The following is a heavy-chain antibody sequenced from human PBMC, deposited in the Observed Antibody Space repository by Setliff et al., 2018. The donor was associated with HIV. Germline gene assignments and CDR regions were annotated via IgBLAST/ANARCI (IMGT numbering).Heavy chain of an antibody. J-gene: IGHJ6*02. CDR2: IRSKAYGGTT. CDR3: SRGGGLYYYYGLDV. Sequence: GGSLRLSCTASGFTFGDYAMSWVRQAPGKGLEWVGFIRSKAYGGTTEYAASVKGRFTISRDDSTNSLYLQMNSLKSEDTAVYYCSRGGGLYYYYGLDVWGQGTTVTVSS. D-gene: IGHD3-16*01. V-gene: IGHV3-49*04. CDR1: GFTFGDYA.